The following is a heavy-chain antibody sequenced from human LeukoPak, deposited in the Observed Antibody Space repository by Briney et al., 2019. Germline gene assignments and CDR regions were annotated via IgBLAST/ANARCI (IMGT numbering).Heavy chain of an antibody. CDR1: GGSISSGSYY. CDR2: IYTSGST. D-gene: IGHD3-22*01. CDR3: AATGYYYNSSGSPLYYYYYMDV. J-gene: IGHJ6*03. V-gene: IGHV4-61*02. Sequence: SETLSLTCTVSGGSISSGSYYWSWIRQPAGKGLEWIGRIYTSGSTNHNPSLKSRVTISVDTSKNQFSLKLSSVTAADTAVYYCAATGYYYNSSGSPLYYYYYMDVWGKGTTVTVSS.